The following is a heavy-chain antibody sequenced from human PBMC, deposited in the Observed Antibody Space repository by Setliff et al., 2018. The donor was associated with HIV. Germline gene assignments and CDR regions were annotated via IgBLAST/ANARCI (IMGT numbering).Heavy chain of an antibody. CDR1: GYTFIDYF. D-gene: IGHD7-27*01. Sequence: ASVKVSCKASGYTFIDYFIHWVRQAPGQGPEWMGWISPYDISERTSQRFRGRVTMTRDTSINAAYLDLSGLTSDDTAVYYCAGQFSNSFDSWGQGTLVTVSS. V-gene: IGHV1-2*02. CDR2: ISPYDISE. J-gene: IGHJ4*02. CDR3: AGQFSNSFDS.